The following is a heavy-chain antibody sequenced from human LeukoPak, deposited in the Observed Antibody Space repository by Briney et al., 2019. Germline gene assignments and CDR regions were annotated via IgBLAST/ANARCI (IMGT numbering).Heavy chain of an antibody. J-gene: IGHJ4*02. V-gene: IGHV3-21*04. CDR3: AKSSDGSTSFDQ. CDR1: GFTFNNYN. CDR2: ISSSSSYI. D-gene: IGHD2-2*01. Sequence: GGSLRLSCAASGFTFNNYNMNWVRQAPGKGLEWVSSISSSSSYIYYADSVRGRFTISRDNAKNSLYLQMNSLRAEDMALYYCAKSSDGSTSFDQWGQGTLVTVSS.